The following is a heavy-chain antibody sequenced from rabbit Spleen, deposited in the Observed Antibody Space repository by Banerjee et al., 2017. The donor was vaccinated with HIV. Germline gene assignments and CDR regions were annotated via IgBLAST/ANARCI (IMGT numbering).Heavy chain of an antibody. D-gene: IGHD2-1*01. V-gene: IGHV1S45*01. CDR3: ARGSATMTMVITGYYLSL. CDR2: IAGSSSGFT. Sequence: QEQLEESGGGLVKPEGSLTLTCKASGFPFSSSDYMCWVRQAPGKGLEWISCIAGSSSGFTYSATWAKGRFTCSKTSSTTVTLQMTSLTVADTATYFCARGSATMTMVITGYYLSLWGPGTLVTVS. J-gene: IGHJ4*01. CDR1: GFPFSSSDY.